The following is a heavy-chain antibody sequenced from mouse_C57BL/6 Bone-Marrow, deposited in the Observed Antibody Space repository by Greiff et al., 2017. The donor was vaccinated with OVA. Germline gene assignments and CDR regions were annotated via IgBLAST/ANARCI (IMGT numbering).Heavy chain of an antibody. CDR1: GYTFTSYG. Sequence: VKLQESGAELARPGASVKLSCKASGYTFTSYGISWVKQRTGQGLEWIGEIYPRSGNTYYNEKFKGKATLTADKSSSTAYMELRSLTSEDSAVYFCARSFITTVVATPYAMDYWGQGTSVTVSS. D-gene: IGHD1-1*01. CDR2: IYPRSGNT. V-gene: IGHV1-81*01. CDR3: ARSFITTVVATPYAMDY. J-gene: IGHJ4*01.